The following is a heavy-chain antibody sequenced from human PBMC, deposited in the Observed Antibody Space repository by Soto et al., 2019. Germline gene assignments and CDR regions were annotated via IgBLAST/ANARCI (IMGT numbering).Heavy chain of an antibody. J-gene: IGHJ4*02. CDR1: GFTFSNYA. CDR2: VVDSGAST. D-gene: IGHD6-19*01. V-gene: IGHV3-23*01. CDR3: AKRRSSGSHYVDY. Sequence: GGSLRLSCAASGFTFSNYAMTWVRQAPGKGLEWVSSVVDSGASTYYADSVRGRFTISRDNSKNTLYLQMTSLRAEDTAVYYCAKRRSSGSHYVDYWGQGALVTVPS.